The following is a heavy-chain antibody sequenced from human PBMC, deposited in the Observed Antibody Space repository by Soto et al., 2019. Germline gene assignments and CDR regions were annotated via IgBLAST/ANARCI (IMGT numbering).Heavy chain of an antibody. V-gene: IGHV3-20*01. Sequence: EVQLVESGGGVVRPGGSLRLSCAASGFTFDDYGMSWVRQAPGKGLEWVSGINWNGGSTGYADSVKGRFTISRDNAKNSLYMQMNSLRAEDTALYHCASERSYFDYYYYYMDVWGKGTTVTVSS. J-gene: IGHJ6*03. CDR3: ASERSYFDYYYYYMDV. CDR1: GFTFDDYG. D-gene: IGHD3-9*01. CDR2: INWNGGST.